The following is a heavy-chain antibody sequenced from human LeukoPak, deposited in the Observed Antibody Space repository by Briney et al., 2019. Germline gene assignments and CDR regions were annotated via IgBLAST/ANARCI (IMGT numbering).Heavy chain of an antibody. CDR1: GFTFSSYW. CDR3: ASEFAAAGDYFDY. V-gene: IGHV3-7*01. Sequence: PGGSLRLSCAASGFTFSSYWMSWVRQAPGKGLEWVANIKQDGSEKYYVGSVKGRFTISRDNAKNSLYLQMNSLRAEDTAVYYCASEFAAAGDYFDYWGQGTLVTVSS. CDR2: IKQDGSEK. J-gene: IGHJ4*02. D-gene: IGHD6-13*01.